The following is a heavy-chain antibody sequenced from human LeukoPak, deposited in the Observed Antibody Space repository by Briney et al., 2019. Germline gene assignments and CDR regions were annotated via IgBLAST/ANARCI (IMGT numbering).Heavy chain of an antibody. J-gene: IGHJ4*02. Sequence: GGSLRLSCTASGFTFGDYAKSWVRQAPGKGLEWVGFIRSKAYGGTTEYAASVKGRFTISRDDSKSIAYLQMNSLKTEDTAVYYCTRAGYYYDSSGYGGDYWGQGTLVTVSS. CDR2: IRSKAYGGTT. CDR1: GFTFGDYA. D-gene: IGHD3-22*01. CDR3: TRAGYYYDSSGYGGDY. V-gene: IGHV3-49*04.